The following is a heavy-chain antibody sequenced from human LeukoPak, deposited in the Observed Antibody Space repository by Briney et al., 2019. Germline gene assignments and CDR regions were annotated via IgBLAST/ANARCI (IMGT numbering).Heavy chain of an antibody. V-gene: IGHV3-74*01. J-gene: IGHJ4*02. Sequence: PRGSVRLSCAASGFTFSNYWMHWVRQAPGKGLVWVSRINSDGSSRNYADSVKGRFTISRDNAKNTLYLQMNSLRAEDTAVYYCASASSHRIAAGGDYWGQGTLVTVSS. CDR1: GFTFSNYW. D-gene: IGHD6-13*01. CDR2: INSDGSSR. CDR3: ASASSHRIAAGGDY.